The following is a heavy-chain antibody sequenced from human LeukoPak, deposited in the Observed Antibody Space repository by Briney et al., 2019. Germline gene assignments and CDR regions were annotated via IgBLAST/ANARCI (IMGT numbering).Heavy chain of an antibody. Sequence: ASVKVSCKASGYTFTGYYMHWVRQAPGQGLEWMGWINPNSGGTNYAQKFQGRVTMTRDTSISTAYTELSRLRSDDTAVYYCAREAYYDFWRPFDYWGQGTLVTVSS. CDR2: INPNSGGT. D-gene: IGHD3-3*01. CDR1: GYTFTGYY. V-gene: IGHV1-2*02. J-gene: IGHJ4*02. CDR3: AREAYYDFWRPFDY.